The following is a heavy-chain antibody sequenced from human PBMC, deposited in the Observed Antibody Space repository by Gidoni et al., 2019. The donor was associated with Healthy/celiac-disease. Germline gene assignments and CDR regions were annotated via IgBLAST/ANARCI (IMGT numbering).Heavy chain of an antibody. D-gene: IGHD6-13*01. J-gene: IGHJ2*01. Sequence: QVQLQQWGAGLLKPSETLSLTCAVYGGSFSGYYWSWIRQPPGKGLEWIGEINHSGSTNYNPSLKSRVTISVDTSKNQFSLKLSSVTAADTAVYYCARGIGGIAARRGWFWYFDLWGRGTLVTVSS. V-gene: IGHV4-34*01. CDR1: GGSFSGYY. CDR3: ARGIGGIAARRGWFWYFDL. CDR2: INHSGST.